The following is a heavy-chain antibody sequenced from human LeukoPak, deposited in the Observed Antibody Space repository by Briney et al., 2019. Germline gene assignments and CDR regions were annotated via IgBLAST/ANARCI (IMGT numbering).Heavy chain of an antibody. CDR3: ARGYDSSGYYRLNYFDY. CDR1: GFTFSRYT. CDR2: ISSNSRTI. V-gene: IGHV3-48*04. Sequence: GGSLRLSCAASGFTFSRYTMNWVRQAPGKGLEWISYISSNSRTIYYADSVKGRFTVSRDNAKNSLFLQMNSLRAEDTAVYYCARGYDSSGYYRLNYFDYWGQGTLITVSS. J-gene: IGHJ4*02. D-gene: IGHD3-22*01.